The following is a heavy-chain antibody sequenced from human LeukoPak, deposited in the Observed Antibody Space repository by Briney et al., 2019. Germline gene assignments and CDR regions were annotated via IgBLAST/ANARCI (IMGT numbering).Heavy chain of an antibody. V-gene: IGHV3-23*01. CDR1: GFTFSTYA. CDR3: AKNIAAPTTPFDY. D-gene: IGHD6-13*01. CDR2: ISGSGGTT. Sequence: PGGSLRLSGAASGFTFSTYAMNWVRQAPGKGLEWVSGISGSGGTTYYAGSVKGRFTISRDNSKNTLYLQMNYLRAEDTALYYCAKNIAAPTTPFDYWGQGTLVTVSS. J-gene: IGHJ4*02.